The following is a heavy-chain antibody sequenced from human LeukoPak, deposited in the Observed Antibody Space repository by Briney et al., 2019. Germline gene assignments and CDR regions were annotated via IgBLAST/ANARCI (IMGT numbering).Heavy chain of an antibody. CDR1: GGSFSGYY. D-gene: IGHD3-10*01. CDR3: ARHMVRAVTDY. V-gene: IGHV4-34*01. J-gene: IGHJ4*02. CDR2: INHSGST. Sequence: PSETLSPTCAVYGGSFSGYYWSWIRQPPGKGLEWIGEINHSGSTNYNPSLKSRVTISVDTSKNQFSLKLSSVTAADTAVYYCARHMVRAVTDYWGQGTLVTVSS.